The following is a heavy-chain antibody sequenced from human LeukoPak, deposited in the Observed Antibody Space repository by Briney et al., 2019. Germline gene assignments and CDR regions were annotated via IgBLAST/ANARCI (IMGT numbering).Heavy chain of an antibody. D-gene: IGHD6-19*01. Sequence: ASVKVSCKASGYTFTRYAISWVRQAPGQGLEWMGRINPFNGNTNDAERFQGRVIMTTDTSTRTAYMELRSLRSDDTAVYYCARDYTSAEWLGFAFDVWGQGTMISVSS. CDR2: INPFNGNT. CDR3: ARDYTSAEWLGFAFDV. J-gene: IGHJ3*01. V-gene: IGHV1-18*01. CDR1: GYTFTRYA.